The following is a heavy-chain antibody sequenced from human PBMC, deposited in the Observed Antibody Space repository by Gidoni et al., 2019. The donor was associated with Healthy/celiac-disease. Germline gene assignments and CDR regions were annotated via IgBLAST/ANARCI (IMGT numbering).Heavy chain of an antibody. Sequence: EVQLLESGGGLVQPGGSLRLSCAASGFTFGSYALSWVRQAPGKGLEWVSAISGSGGSTYYADSVKGRFTISRDNSKNTLYLQMNSLRAEDTAVYYCAKDFRRSVYRGGWYYFDYWGQGTLVTVSS. CDR3: AKDFRRSVYRGGWYYFDY. CDR1: GFTFGSYA. CDR2: ISGSGGST. J-gene: IGHJ4*02. V-gene: IGHV3-23*01. D-gene: IGHD6-19*01.